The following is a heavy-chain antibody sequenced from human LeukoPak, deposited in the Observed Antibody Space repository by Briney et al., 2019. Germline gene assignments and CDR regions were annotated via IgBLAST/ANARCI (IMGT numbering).Heavy chain of an antibody. CDR2: IYPGDSDT. Sequence: GESLKISCKGSVYSYTSYWIGWVRQMPGKGLEWMGIIYPGDSDTRYSPSFQGQVTILADKSISTAYLQWSSLKASDTATYYCATWRGMDTVMVNRYNWFDPWGQGTLVTVSS. J-gene: IGHJ5*02. D-gene: IGHD5-18*01. CDR3: ATWRGMDTVMVNRYNWFDP. V-gene: IGHV5-51*01. CDR1: VYSYTSYW.